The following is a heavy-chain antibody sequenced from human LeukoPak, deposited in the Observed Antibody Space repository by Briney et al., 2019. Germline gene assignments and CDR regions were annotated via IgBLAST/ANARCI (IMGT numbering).Heavy chain of an antibody. V-gene: IGHV3-7*01. CDR1: GFTFSSYW. D-gene: IGHD3-22*01. J-gene: IGHJ4*02. CDR3: ARDSRRCYYDSSGYIDY. Sequence: GGSLRPSCAASGFTFSSYWISCVSQAPGKGLEWVANIKQGGSEKYYMDSVTGRFTISRDNAKNSLYLQMNSLRAEDTAVYCCARDSRRCYYDSSGYIDYWGQGTLVTVSS. CDR2: IKQGGSEK.